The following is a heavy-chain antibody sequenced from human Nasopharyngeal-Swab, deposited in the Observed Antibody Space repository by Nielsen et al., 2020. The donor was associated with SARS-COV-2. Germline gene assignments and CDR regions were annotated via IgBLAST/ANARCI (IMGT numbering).Heavy chain of an antibody. Sequence: SVKVSCKASGGTFSSYSIRWVRQAPEQGLEWMGGIIPIFGTANYAQNFQGRVTITADESTSTAYMELSSLRSEDTAVYYCAREADRNSHFESAAFDIWGQGTMVTVSS. CDR1: GGTFSSYS. D-gene: IGHD2/OR15-2a*01. V-gene: IGHV1-69*13. J-gene: IGHJ3*02. CDR2: IIPIFGTA. CDR3: AREADRNSHFESAAFDI.